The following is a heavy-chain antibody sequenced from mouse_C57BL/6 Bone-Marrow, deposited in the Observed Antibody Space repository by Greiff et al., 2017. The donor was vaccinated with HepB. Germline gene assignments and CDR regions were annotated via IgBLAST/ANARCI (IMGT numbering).Heavy chain of an antibody. V-gene: IGHV1-26*01. J-gene: IGHJ1*03. Sequence: VQLQQSGPELVKPGASVKISCKASGYTFTDYYMNWVKQSHGKSLEWIGDINPKNGGTRYNKKFKGKATLTVDKSSSTAYMELRSLTSEDSAVYYCALKVDYYGTNWYFDVWGTGTTVTVSS. CDR1: GYTFTDYY. CDR3: ALKVDYYGTNWYFDV. D-gene: IGHD1-1*01. CDR2: INPKNGGT.